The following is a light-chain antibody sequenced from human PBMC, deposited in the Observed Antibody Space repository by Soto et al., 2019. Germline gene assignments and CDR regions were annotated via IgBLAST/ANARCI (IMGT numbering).Light chain of an antibody. Sequence: EVVLTQSPGTLSLSPGERATLSCRASQSVSNNYLAWYQQKPGQSPKLLIFGSSDRATGIPDWFSGSGSGTAFTLTISSLEPEDFAVYYCQQYGSSPPYTFGQGTKLEIK. V-gene: IGKV3-20*01. CDR2: GSS. J-gene: IGKJ2*01. CDR3: QQYGSSPPYT. CDR1: QSVSNNY.